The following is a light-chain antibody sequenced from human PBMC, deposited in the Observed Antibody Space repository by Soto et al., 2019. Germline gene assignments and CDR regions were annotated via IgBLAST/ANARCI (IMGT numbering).Light chain of an antibody. CDR1: ENVRTF. V-gene: IGKV3-11*01. CDR2: GAS. CDR3: QQHSHWPPWT. J-gene: IGKJ1*01. Sequence: EVVFTPAPATLSFSPGGRAPPSWRASENVRTFVDWYQQKPGQAPRLLIYGASNRATGIPARFSGSGSGTDFTLTISDLEPEDFAVYYCQQHSHWPPWTFGQGTKVDIK.